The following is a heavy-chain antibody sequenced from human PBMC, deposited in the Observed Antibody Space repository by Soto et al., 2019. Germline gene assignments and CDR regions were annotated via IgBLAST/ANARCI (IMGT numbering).Heavy chain of an antibody. CDR3: VKAGTMTIQTFDY. D-gene: IGHD3-3*01. CDR2: ITSDHATT. J-gene: IGHJ4*02. V-gene: IGHV3-23*01. CDR1: GFTFSNYA. Sequence: PGGSLRLSCAASGFTFSNYAMNWVRQAPGKGLEWVSFITSDHATTYYADSVTDRFTISRDNSKNTLYLQMNSLRAEDTAVYYCVKAGTMTIQTFDYWGQGTLVTVSS.